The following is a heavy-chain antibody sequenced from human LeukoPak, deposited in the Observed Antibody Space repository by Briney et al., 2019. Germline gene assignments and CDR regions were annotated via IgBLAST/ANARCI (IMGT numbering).Heavy chain of an antibody. D-gene: IGHD3-22*01. CDR3: AREGPGVVVITSFDY. V-gene: IGHV3-20*04. CDR1: GFTFSSYS. Sequence: GGSLRLSCAASGFTFSSYSMNWVRQAPGKGLEWVSGINWNGDSTSYADSMKGRFTISRDNAKNSLYLQMNSLRAEDTALYYCAREGPGVVVITSFDYWGQGTLVTVSS. CDR2: INWNGDST. J-gene: IGHJ4*02.